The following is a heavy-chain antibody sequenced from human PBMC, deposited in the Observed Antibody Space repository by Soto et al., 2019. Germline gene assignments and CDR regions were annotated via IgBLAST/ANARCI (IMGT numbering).Heavy chain of an antibody. CDR3: ARDIGGSNWFDP. J-gene: IGHJ5*02. Sequence: TLSLTCAVSGGSISSGGYSWSWIRQPPGKGLEWIGYIYHSGSTYYNPSLKSRVTISVDRSKNQFSLKLSSVTAADTAVYYCARDIGGSNWFDPWGQGTLVTVSS. CDR2: IYHSGST. V-gene: IGHV4-30-2*01. D-gene: IGHD2-15*01. CDR1: GGSISSGGYS.